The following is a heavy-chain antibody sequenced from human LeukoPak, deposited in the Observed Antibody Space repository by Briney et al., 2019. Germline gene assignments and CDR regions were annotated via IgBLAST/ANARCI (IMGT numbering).Heavy chain of an antibody. CDR2: IRPDGSDK. J-gene: IGHJ4*02. Sequence: GGSLRLSCAASGFTFSSYGMNWVRQAPGKGLEWVASIRPDGSDKKYADSVKGRFTISRDNSKNTLYLQMNSLRAEDTAVYYCAKEGELGGHRKRGYYFDYWGQGTLVNGSS. V-gene: IGHV3-30*02. D-gene: IGHD3-16*01. CDR3: AKEGELGGHRKRGYYFDY. CDR1: GFTFSSYG.